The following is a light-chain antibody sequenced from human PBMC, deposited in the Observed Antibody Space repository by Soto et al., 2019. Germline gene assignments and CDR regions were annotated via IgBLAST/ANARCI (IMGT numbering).Light chain of an antibody. V-gene: IGKV1-9*01. J-gene: IGKJ4*01. CDR1: QDISSH. Sequence: DIQLTQSPSFLSASVGDRVTITCRASQDISSHLAWYQQKPGKAPKLLISAASTLQSGCPSGFGGSGSGTEFTLTISSLQPEDVATYYCQQVKTYPLTFGGGTKVEIK. CDR3: QQVKTYPLT. CDR2: AAS.